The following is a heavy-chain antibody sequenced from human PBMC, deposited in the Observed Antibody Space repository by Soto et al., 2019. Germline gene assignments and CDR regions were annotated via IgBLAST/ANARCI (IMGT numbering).Heavy chain of an antibody. D-gene: IGHD3-3*01. CDR3: ARDTVYDFWSGYLYGMDV. V-gene: IGHV3-11*01. Sequence: GGSLRLSCAASGFTFSDYYMSWIRQAPGKGLEWVSYISSSGSTIYYADSVKGRFTISRDNAKNSLYLQMNSLRAEDTAVYYFARDTVYDFWSGYLYGMDVWGQGTTVTVSS. CDR2: ISSSGSTI. J-gene: IGHJ6*02. CDR1: GFTFSDYY.